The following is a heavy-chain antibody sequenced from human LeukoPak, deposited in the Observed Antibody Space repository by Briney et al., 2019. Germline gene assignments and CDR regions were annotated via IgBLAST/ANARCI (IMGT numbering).Heavy chain of an antibody. J-gene: IGHJ4*02. D-gene: IGHD3-22*01. V-gene: IGHV1-69*13. CDR2: INPIFGTA. Sequence: ASVKVSCKASGGTFSSYAISWVRQAPGQGLEWMGGINPIFGTANYAQKFQGRVTITADESTSTAYMELSSLRSEDTAVYYCARDLWEGNYYDSSGYNDLGYWGQGTLVTVSS. CDR3: ARDLWEGNYYDSSGYNDLGY. CDR1: GGTFSSYA.